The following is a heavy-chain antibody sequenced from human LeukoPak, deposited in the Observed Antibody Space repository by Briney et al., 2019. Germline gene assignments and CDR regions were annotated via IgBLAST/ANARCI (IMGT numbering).Heavy chain of an antibody. J-gene: IGHJ1*01. CDR1: GYIFTSYA. Sequence: ASVKVSCKASGYIFTSYAMNWVRQAPGQGLEWMGWINTKTGNPTYAQDFTGRFVFSLDTSVSTAYLQISSLKAEDTAVYFCARDLTDYYDSSGSQIFQHWGQGTLVTVSS. D-gene: IGHD3-22*01. CDR3: ARDLTDYYDSSGSQIFQH. V-gene: IGHV7-4-1*02. CDR2: INTKTGNP.